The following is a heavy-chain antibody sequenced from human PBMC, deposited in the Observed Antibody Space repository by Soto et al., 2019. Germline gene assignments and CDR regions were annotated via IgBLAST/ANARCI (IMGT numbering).Heavy chain of an antibody. CDR2: IYYNGNT. Sequence: QVQLQESGPGLVKPSETLSLTCSVSGGSISNHYWSWIRQPPGKGLEWIGYIYYNGNTNYNPSLKSRDTMSVDTSRNQICRKLTTVTAADTTVYYCTRANWYSEYWGQGTLVTVSS. V-gene: IGHV4-59*11. CDR1: GGSISNHY. J-gene: IGHJ4*02. D-gene: IGHD7-27*01. CDR3: TRANWYSEY.